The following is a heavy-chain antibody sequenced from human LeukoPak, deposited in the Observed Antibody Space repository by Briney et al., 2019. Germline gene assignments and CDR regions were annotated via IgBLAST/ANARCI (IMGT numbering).Heavy chain of an antibody. D-gene: IGHD5-24*01. J-gene: IGHJ3*02. Sequence: GGSLRLSCAASGFTFSSYWMHWVRQAPGKGLVWVSRINSDGSSTSYADSVKGRFTISRGNAKNTLYLQMNSLRAEDTAVYYCAVEGREDAFDIWGQGTMVTVSS. V-gene: IGHV3-74*01. CDR2: INSDGSST. CDR3: AVEGREDAFDI. CDR1: GFTFSSYW.